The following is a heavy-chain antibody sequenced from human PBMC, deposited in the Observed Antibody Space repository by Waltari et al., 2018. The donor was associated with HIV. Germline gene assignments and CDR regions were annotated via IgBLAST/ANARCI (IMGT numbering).Heavy chain of an antibody. J-gene: IGHJ4*02. CDR3: AKDDSTGSSGYYPFHY. CDR1: GFTFTNYA. V-gene: IGHV3-23*04. D-gene: IGHD3-22*01. Sequence: EVQLVESGGGLVQPGGSLRLSCAASGFTFTNYAMNWVRQAPGKGREWVSAIRGSGGRTYYADSVKGRFTISRDNSKNTLYLQMNSLRAEDTAVYYCAKDDSTGSSGYYPFHYWGQGTLITVSS. CDR2: IRGSGGRT.